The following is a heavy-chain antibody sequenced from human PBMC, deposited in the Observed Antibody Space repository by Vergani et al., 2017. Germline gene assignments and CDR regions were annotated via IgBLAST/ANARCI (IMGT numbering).Heavy chain of an antibody. CDR2: ISSDGSHK. V-gene: IGHV3-30-3*01. J-gene: IGHJ4*02. CDR1: GFTFSSYT. D-gene: IGHD1-26*01. Sequence: QVQLLESGGGVVQPGRSLRLSCAASGFTFSSYTMHCVRQAPGKGLEWVAVISSDGSHKYYADSVRGRFTISRDNSKNTLYLQMNSLRAEDTAVYYCAKESGSYYCFDSWGQGTLVTVSS. CDR3: AKESGSYYCFDS.